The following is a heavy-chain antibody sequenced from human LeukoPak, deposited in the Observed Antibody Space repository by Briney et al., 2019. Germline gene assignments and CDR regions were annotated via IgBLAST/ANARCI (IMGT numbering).Heavy chain of an antibody. CDR3: ANQGRQWLDPFDY. V-gene: IGHV3-23*01. CDR2: VSGSGSST. Sequence: GGSLRLSCAASGFTFSSYAMSWVRQAHRKGLEWVSVVSGSGSSTDYADSVKGRFTISRDNSKNTLYLQMNSLRAEDTAVYYCANQGRQWLDPFDYWGQGTLVTVSS. J-gene: IGHJ4*02. D-gene: IGHD6-19*01. CDR1: GFTFSSYA.